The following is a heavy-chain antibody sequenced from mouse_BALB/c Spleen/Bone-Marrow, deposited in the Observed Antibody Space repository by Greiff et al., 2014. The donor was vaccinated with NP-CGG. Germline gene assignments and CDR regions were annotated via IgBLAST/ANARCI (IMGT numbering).Heavy chain of an antibody. Sequence: EVQVVESGAELVKPGASVKLSCTASGFNIKDTYMHWVKQRPEQGLEWIGRIDPANGNTKYDPKFQGKATITADTSSNTAHLQLSSLTSEDTAVYYCAIYYYGSSGFACWGQGTLVTVSA. CDR1: GFNIKDTY. V-gene: IGHV14-3*02. J-gene: IGHJ3*01. CDR3: AIYYYGSSGFAC. D-gene: IGHD1-1*01. CDR2: IDPANGNT.